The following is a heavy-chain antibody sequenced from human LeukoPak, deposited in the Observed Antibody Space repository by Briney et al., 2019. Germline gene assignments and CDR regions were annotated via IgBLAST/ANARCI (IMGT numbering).Heavy chain of an antibody. CDR1: DFSFITYA. D-gene: IGHD1-7*01. J-gene: IGHJ5*02. CDR3: ARGATDTTRWFDP. CDR2: ISRASESI. V-gene: IGHV3-21*01. Sequence: GGSLRLSCAASDFSFITYAMSWVRQAPGKGLEWVSIISRASESIFYADSVKGRFTISRDNAKNSLYLQMNGLRADDTAAYYCARGATDTTRWFDPWGQGTLVTVSS.